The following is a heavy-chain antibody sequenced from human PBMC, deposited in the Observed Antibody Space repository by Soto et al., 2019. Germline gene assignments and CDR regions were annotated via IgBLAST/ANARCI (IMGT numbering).Heavy chain of an antibody. CDR1: GGSISSSSYY. CDR2: IYYSGST. CDR3: ARQNIAARLFDY. V-gene: IGHV4-39*01. J-gene: IGHJ4*02. Sequence: SETLSLTCTVSGGSISSSSYYWGWIRQPPGKGLEWIGSIYYSGSTYYNPPLKSRVTISVDTSKNQFSLKLSSVTAADTAVYYCARQNIAARLFDYWGQGTLVTVSS. D-gene: IGHD6-6*01.